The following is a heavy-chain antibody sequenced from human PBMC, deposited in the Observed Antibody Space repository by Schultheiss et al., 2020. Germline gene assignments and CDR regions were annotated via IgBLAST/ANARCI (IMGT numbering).Heavy chain of an antibody. CDR2: INPNSGGT. CDR3: ARGLGDYYGSGSYYNPSYYYGMDV. V-gene: IGHV1-2*02. J-gene: IGHJ6*02. CDR1: GYTFTGFY. Sequence: QISCKASGYTFTGFYMHWVRQAPGQGLEWMGWINPNSGGTNYAQKFQGRVTMTRDTSISTAYMELSRLRSDDTAVYYCARGLGDYYGSGSYYNPSYYYGMDVWGQGTTVTVSS. D-gene: IGHD3-10*01.